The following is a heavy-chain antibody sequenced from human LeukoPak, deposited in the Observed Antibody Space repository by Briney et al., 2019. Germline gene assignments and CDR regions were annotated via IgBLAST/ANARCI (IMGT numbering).Heavy chain of an antibody. Sequence: GGSLRLSCAASGFTFSSYSMNWVRQAPGKGLEWVSSISSSSSYIYYADSVKGRFTISRDNAKNSLYLQMNSLGAEDTAVYYCAKDKGGMDVWGQGTTVTVSS. J-gene: IGHJ6*02. CDR3: AKDKGGMDV. V-gene: IGHV3-21*01. CDR2: ISSSSSYI. CDR1: GFTFSSYS.